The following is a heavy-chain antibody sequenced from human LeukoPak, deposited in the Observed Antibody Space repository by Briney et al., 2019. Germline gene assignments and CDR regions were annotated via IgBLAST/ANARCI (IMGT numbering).Heavy chain of an antibody. Sequence: ASVKVSCKTSGYTFTGFYIHWLRQAPGQGPEWMGWISPSSGDTNYAQKFQGRVTMTRDTSISTAYMELSRLRSDDTAVYYCARAGNYDTPVTHPEYFQHWGQGTLVTVSS. CDR3: ARAGNYDTPVTHPEYFQH. CDR1: GYTFTGFY. CDR2: ISPSSGDT. D-gene: IGHD1-7*01. V-gene: IGHV1-2*02. J-gene: IGHJ1*01.